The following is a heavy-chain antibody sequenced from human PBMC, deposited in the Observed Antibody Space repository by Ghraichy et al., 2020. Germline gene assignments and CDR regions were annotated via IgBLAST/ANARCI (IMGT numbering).Heavy chain of an antibody. CDR1: GGSISSYY. D-gene: IGHD2-2*02. CDR2: IYYSGST. V-gene: IGHV4-59*01. CDR3: ARDRGAGCSSTSCYKNWFDP. J-gene: IGHJ5*02. Sequence: SETLSLTCTVSGGSISSYYWSWIRQPPGKGLEWIGYIYYSGSTNYNPSLKSRVTISVDTSKKQFSLKLSSVTAADTAVYYCARDRGAGCSSTSCYKNWFDPWGQGTLVTVSS.